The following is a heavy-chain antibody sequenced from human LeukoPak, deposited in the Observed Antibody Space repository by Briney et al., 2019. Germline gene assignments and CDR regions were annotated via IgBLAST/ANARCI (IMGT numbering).Heavy chain of an antibody. J-gene: IGHJ4*02. V-gene: IGHV3-30*18. D-gene: IGHD1-14*01. CDR2: VSQDEVTK. CDR3: AKDVPASWAPDY. CDR1: GFTFSDYF. Sequence: PGGSLRLSCAASGFTFSDYFMHWVRQGPGKGLEWVASVSQDEVTKLYVVSVKGRFTISRDNFKNTLYVRMNSLRGEDTAVYYCAKDVPASWAPDYWGQGTLVAVSS.